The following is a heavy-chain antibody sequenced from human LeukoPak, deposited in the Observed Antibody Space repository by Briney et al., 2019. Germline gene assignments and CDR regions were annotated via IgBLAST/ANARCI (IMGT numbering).Heavy chain of an antibody. J-gene: IGHJ4*02. D-gene: IGHD2-21*02. CDR3: ARVKFADFSDY. Sequence: ASVKVSCKASGYTFTSYAMNWVRQAPGQGLEWMGWINTNIGNPTYAQGFTGRFVFSLDTFVSTAYLQISSLKAEDTAVYYCARVKFADFSDYWGQGTLVTVSS. V-gene: IGHV7-4-1*02. CDR1: GYTFTSYA. CDR2: INTNIGNP.